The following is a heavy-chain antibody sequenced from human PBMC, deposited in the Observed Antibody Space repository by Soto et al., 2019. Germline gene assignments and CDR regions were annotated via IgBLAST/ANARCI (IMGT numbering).Heavy chain of an antibody. CDR3: ARDYYDFWSGYYTISLSGQKILDGMDV. CDR2: ISAYNGNT. J-gene: IGHJ6*02. D-gene: IGHD3-3*01. CDR1: GYTFTSYG. Sequence: ASVKVSCKASGYTFTSYGISWVRQAPGQGLEWMGWISAYNGNTNYAQKLQGRVTMTTGTSTSTAYMEVRSLRSDDTAVYYCARDYYDFWSGYYTISLSGQKILDGMDVWGQGTTVTAP. V-gene: IGHV1-18*01.